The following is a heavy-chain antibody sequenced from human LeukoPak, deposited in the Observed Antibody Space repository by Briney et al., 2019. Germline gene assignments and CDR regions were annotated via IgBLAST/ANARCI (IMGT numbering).Heavy chain of an antibody. CDR1: GGTFSSYA. CDR3: ARDRRGGDAFDI. J-gene: IGHJ3*02. Sequence: ASVKVSCKASGGTFSSYAISWVRQAPGQGLEWMGGIIPIFGTANYAQKFQGRVTITADESTSTAYMELSSLRSEDTAVYYCARDRRGGDAFDIWGQGTMVTVSS. V-gene: IGHV1-69*13. CDR2: IIPIFGTA. D-gene: IGHD6-25*01.